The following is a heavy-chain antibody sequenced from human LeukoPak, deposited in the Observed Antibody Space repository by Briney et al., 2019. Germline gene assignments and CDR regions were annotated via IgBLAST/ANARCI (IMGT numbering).Heavy chain of an antibody. V-gene: IGHV4-30-2*01. CDR2: IYHSGST. Sequence: SETLSLTCTVSGGSISSGGYYWSWIRQPPGKGLEWIGYIYHSGSTYYNPSLKSRVTISVDRSKNQFSLKLSSVTAADTAVYYCARNPKYSSSPPPFYYYYYMDVWGKGTTVTVSS. CDR1: GGSISSGGYY. CDR3: ARNPKYSSSPPPFYYYYYMDV. D-gene: IGHD6-13*01. J-gene: IGHJ6*03.